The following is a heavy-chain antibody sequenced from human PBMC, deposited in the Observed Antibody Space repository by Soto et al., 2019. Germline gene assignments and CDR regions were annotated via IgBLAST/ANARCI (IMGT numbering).Heavy chain of an antibody. V-gene: IGHV4-59*01. CDR3: ARFPVSRGFDP. J-gene: IGHJ5*02. D-gene: IGHD3-3*01. Sequence: SETLSLTCTVSGGSISSYYWSWIRQPPGKGLEWIGYIYYSGSTNYNPSLKSRVTISADTSKNQFSLKLTSGTAADTAVYYCARFPVSRGFDPWGQGTLVTVSS. CDR2: IYYSGST. CDR1: GGSISSYY.